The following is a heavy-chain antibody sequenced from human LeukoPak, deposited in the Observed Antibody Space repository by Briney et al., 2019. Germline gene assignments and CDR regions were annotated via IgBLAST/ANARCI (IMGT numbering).Heavy chain of an antibody. CDR3: ARDRAEGKTWVEFDP. Sequence: PGGSLRLSCAASGFIVNSYAMSWVRQAPGKGLAWVSLIYSDGVTQYADSVKGRFTISRDNSKNTLYLQMNSLRDEDTAVYFCARDRAEGKTWVEFDPWGQGTLSPSPQ. CDR2: IYSDGVT. CDR1: GFIVNSYA. V-gene: IGHV3-66*02. J-gene: IGHJ5*02.